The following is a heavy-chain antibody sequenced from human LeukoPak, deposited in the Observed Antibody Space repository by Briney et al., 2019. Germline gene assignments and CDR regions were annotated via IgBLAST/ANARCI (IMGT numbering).Heavy chain of an antibody. V-gene: IGHV4-39*01. J-gene: IGHJ4*02. D-gene: IGHD3-22*01. CDR2: IYYSGST. CDR1: GGSISSSSYY. Sequence: QSSETLSLTCTVSGGSISSSSYYWGWIRQPPGKGLVWIGSIYYSGSTYYNPSLKSRVTISVDMSKNQFSLKLSSVTAADTAVYYCARHLNYYDSSGYYSYFDYWGQGTLVTVSS. CDR3: ARHLNYYDSSGYYSYFDY.